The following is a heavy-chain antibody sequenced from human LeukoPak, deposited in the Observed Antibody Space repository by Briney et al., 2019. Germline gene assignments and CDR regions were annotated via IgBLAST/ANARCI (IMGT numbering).Heavy chain of an antibody. CDR2: FDPVVGET. Sequence: GASVKVFCKVSGYTLIELSMHWVRQAFGKGLGWLGGFDPVVGETIYAQKFQGKVTMTEDTSTDTAYMELSSLRSEDTAVYYCATVTPSVVVVAATQYFDYWGQGTLVTVSS. D-gene: IGHD2-15*01. J-gene: IGHJ4*02. CDR1: GYTLIELS. V-gene: IGHV1-24*01. CDR3: ATVTPSVVVVAATQYFDY.